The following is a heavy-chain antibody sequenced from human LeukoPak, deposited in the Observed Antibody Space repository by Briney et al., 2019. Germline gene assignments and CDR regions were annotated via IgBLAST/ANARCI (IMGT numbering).Heavy chain of an antibody. D-gene: IGHD3-10*01. V-gene: IGHV1-3*01. J-gene: IGHJ4*02. CDR3: GRGGSGSAYYFDY. CDR2: VNVCNGNT. CDR1: GYTFTSCT. Sequence: ASVKLSCNSSGYTFTSCTMHWVRHAPGQRLGLMGLVNVCNGNTKYSHKFQGRVTITRETYARKAYMELISLRSEDEAVYYCGRGGSGSAYYFDYWGQGTLVTVSS.